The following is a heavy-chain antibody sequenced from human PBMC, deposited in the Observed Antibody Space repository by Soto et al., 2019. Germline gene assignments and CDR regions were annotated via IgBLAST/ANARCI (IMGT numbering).Heavy chain of an antibody. D-gene: IGHD3-16*01. J-gene: IGHJ3*02. V-gene: IGHV1-3*01. Sequence: QVQLVQSGAEVQKPGASVKVSCKASGYTFTSYAIHWVRQAPGPRLEWMGWINAGNGNTQYSQKFQGRVTIIRDTSASIAYMEVSSLRSEDTALYYCAREQSGEIMTMTDAFDIWGQGTMVTVSS. CDR1: GYTFTSYA. CDR2: INAGNGNT. CDR3: AREQSGEIMTMTDAFDI.